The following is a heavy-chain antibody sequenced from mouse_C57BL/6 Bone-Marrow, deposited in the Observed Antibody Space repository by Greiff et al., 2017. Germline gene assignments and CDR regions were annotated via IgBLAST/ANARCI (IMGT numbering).Heavy chain of an antibody. V-gene: IGHV1-26*01. CDR3: AKQEDYSGSSYDYFYY. J-gene: IGHJ2*01. D-gene: IGHD1-1*01. CDR1: GYTFTDYY. Sequence: EVQLQQSGPELVKPGASVKISCKASGYTFTDYYMNWVKQSHGKSLEWIGDINPNNGGTSYNQKFKGKATLTVDKSSNTAYMELRSLTSEDSADYYCAKQEDYSGSSYDYFYYWGQGTPLTVSS. CDR2: INPNNGGT.